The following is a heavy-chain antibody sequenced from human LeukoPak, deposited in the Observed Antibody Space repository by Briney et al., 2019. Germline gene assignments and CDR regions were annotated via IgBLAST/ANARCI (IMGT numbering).Heavy chain of an antibody. D-gene: IGHD4-17*01. J-gene: IGHJ4*02. CDR2: IYYSGST. V-gene: IGHV4-31*03. CDR1: GGSISSGGYY. Sequence: SETLSLTCTVSGGSISSGGYYWSWIRQHPGKGLEGIGYIYYSGSTYYHPSLKSRVTISVDTSKNQFSLKLSSVTAADTAVYYCARGASYLTYGDYAGYFDYWGQGTLVTVSS. CDR3: ARGASYLTYGDYAGYFDY.